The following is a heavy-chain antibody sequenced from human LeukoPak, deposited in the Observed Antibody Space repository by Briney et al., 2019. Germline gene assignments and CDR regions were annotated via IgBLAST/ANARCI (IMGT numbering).Heavy chain of an antibody. CDR1: GLTFSSSW. CDR2: INPDGNKK. D-gene: IGHD3-3*01. CDR3: AKADGFGVISCFDY. J-gene: IGHJ4*02. V-gene: IGHV3-7*03. Sequence: GGSLRLSCAVSGLTFSSSWMDWVRQAPGKGLEWVASINPDGNKKYSADSVKGRFTISRDNAKNSLYLQMNSLRAEDTALYYCAKADGFGVISCFDYWGQGSLVTVSS.